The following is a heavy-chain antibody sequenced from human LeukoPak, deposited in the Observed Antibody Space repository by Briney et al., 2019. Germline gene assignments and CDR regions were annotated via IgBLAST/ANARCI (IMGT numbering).Heavy chain of an antibody. CDR3: AREYYDSSGYYPGPLDY. CDR1: GYTFTGYY. J-gene: IGHJ4*02. V-gene: IGHV1-2*02. CDR2: INPNSGGT. Sequence: GASVKVSCKASGYTFTGYYMHGVRQAPGQGLEWMGWINPNSGGTNYAQKFQGRVTMTRDTSISTAYMELSRLRSDDTAVYYCAREYYDSSGYYPGPLDYWGQGTLVTVSS. D-gene: IGHD3-22*01.